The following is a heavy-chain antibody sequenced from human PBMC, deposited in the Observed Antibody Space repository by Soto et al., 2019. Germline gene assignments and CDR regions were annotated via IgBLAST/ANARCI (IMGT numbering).Heavy chain of an antibody. V-gene: IGHV1-2*04. CDR3: ARGLIAARPPLDY. D-gene: IGHD6-6*01. J-gene: IGHJ4*02. Sequence: ASVKVSCKASGYTFTGYYMHWVRQAPGQGLEWMGWINPNSGGTNYAQKFQGWVTKTRDTSISTAYMELSRLRSDDTAVYYCARGLIAARPPLDYWGQGTLVTVSS. CDR2: INPNSGGT. CDR1: GYTFTGYY.